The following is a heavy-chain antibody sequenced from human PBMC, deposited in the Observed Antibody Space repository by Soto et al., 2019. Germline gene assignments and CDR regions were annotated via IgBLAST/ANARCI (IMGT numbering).Heavy chain of an antibody. CDR1: GYPFSDNQ. V-gene: IGHV1-2*02. Sequence: YWRASGYPFSDNQIHWLRRAPGQGLEWMGRINPKSDDTNYAQKFQGRVTMTRDTSIDTAYLELTGLTSDDTATYYCARKHSLDYIRWGLDPWGQGTLVT. J-gene: IGHJ5*02. CDR3: ARKHSLDYIRWGLDP. CDR2: INPKSDDT. D-gene: IGHD4-4*01.